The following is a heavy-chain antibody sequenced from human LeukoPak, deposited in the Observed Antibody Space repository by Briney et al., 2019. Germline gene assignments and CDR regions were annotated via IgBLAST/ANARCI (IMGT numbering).Heavy chain of an antibody. J-gene: IGHJ4*02. CDR2: ISYDGSNK. CDR1: GFTFSSYG. V-gene: IGHV3-30*03. D-gene: IGHD3-22*01. Sequence: GGSLRLSCAASGFTFSSYGMHWVRQAPGKGLEWVAVISYDGSNKYYADSVKGRFTISRDNSKNTLYLQMNSLRAEDTAVYYCARVDDSSGYHFDYWGQGTLVTVSS. CDR3: ARVDDSSGYHFDY.